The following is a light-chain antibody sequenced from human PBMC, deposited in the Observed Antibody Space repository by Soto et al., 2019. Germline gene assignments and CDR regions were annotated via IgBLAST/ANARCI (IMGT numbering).Light chain of an antibody. CDR3: QHFDDSVT. CDR1: QSVDSST. J-gene: IGKJ4*01. CDR2: GAS. Sequence: EVVLTQSLGTLSLSPGERATLSCRASQSVDSSTLAWYQQKPGQAPRLLISGASKRATGTPDRFSGSGSGTDFTLTISRLEPEDFAVYYCQHFDDSVTFGGGTKVEIK. V-gene: IGKV3-20*01.